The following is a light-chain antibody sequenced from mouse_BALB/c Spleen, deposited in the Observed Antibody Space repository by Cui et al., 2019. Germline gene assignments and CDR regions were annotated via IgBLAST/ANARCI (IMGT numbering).Light chain of an antibody. CDR3: QQWSGYPFT. V-gene: IGKV4-58*01. CDR2: RTS. CDR1: PSVSSSY. J-gene: IGKJ2*01. Sequence: ENVLTQSPAIMAASLAKKVTMTCSASPSVSSSYLHCSQQQSGASPKPLIHRTSNLASGVPARFSGSGSGNSYSLTISSVEAEDDATYYCQQWSGYPFTFGGGTKLEIK.